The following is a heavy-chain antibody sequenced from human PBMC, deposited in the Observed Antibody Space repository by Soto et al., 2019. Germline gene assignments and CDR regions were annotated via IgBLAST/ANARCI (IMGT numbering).Heavy chain of an antibody. CDR3: ASSYYYDSSGYANGILVY. V-gene: IGHV1-69*13. CDR2: IIPIFGTA. CDR1: GGTFSSYA. D-gene: IGHD3-22*01. J-gene: IGHJ4*02. Sequence: ASVKVSCKASGGTFSSYAISWVRQAPGQGLEWMGGIIPIFGTANYAQKFQGRVTITADESTSTAYMELSSLRSEDTAVYYCASSYYYDSSGYANGILVYWGQGTLVTVSS.